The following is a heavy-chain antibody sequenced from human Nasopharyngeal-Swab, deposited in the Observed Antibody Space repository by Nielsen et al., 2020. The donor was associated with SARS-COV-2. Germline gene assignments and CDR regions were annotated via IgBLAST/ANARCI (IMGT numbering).Heavy chain of an antibody. CDR2: ISDSGDDT. J-gene: IGHJ4*02. Sequence: GGSLRLSCAASGFTFNEYTMNWVRQAPGKGLEWVSSISDSGDDTYYADSVKGRFSISRDNSKNTLDLQMNSLRAEDTAVYYCAKLGDYWGQGMLVTVSS. CDR3: AKLGDY. CDR1: GFTFNEYT. V-gene: IGHV3-23*01.